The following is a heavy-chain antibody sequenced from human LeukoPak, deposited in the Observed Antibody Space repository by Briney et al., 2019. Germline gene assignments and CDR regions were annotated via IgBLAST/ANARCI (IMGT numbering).Heavy chain of an antibody. J-gene: IGHJ3*02. CDR3: ARRPTVVTPGAFDI. CDR2: IYYSGST. V-gene: IGHV4-59*01. D-gene: IGHD4-23*01. CDR1: GASISGYY. Sequence: SETLSLTCTVSGASISGYYWSWIRQPPGKGLERIGYIYYSGSTNYNPSLKSRVTISVDTSKNQFSLKLSSVTAADTAVYYCARRPTVVTPGAFDIWGQGTMVTVSS.